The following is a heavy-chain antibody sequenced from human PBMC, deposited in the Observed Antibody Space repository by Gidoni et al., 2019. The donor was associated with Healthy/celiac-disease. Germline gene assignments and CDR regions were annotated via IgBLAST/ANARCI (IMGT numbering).Heavy chain of an antibody. CDR2: IIPIVGKA. Sequence: QVQLVQSGAEVTKPGSSVKVSCKASGGTFSSYAISWVRQAPGQGLEWMGGIIPIVGKATYEKKSKGRVTITADESTRKANRERSSLGSEERAVDYWARDGGGGAWGQGTLVTVSS. V-gene: IGHV1-69*01. CDR3: ARDGGGGA. D-gene: IGHD3-16*01. CDR1: GGTFSSYA. J-gene: IGHJ5*02.